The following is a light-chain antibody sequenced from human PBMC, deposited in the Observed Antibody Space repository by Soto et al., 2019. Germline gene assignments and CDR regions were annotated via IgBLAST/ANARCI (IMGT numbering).Light chain of an antibody. CDR2: DAS. J-gene: IGKJ5*01. Sequence: DIQMTQSPSFLSASVGDRVTITCQASQDISNYLNWYQQKPGKAPKLLIYDASNLETGVPSRFSGSGSGTDFTFTISSPQPEDIATYYCQQYDNLPFGQGTRLEIK. V-gene: IGKV1-33*01. CDR3: QQYDNLP. CDR1: QDISNY.